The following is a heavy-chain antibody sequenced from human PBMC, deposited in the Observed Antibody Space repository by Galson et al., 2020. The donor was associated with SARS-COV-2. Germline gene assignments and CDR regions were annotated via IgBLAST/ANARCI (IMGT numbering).Heavy chain of an antibody. J-gene: IGHJ4*02. D-gene: IGHD3-10*01. CDR1: FTFSDHY. Sequence: FTFSDHYMDWVRQAPGKGLEWVGRSRNKINRYTTEYAASVKGRFTISRDESKNSLYLEMNSLKTEDTAVYYCARDRDGSWGNWGQGTLVTVSS. V-gene: IGHV3-72*01. CDR2: SRNKINRYTT. CDR3: ARDRDGSWGN.